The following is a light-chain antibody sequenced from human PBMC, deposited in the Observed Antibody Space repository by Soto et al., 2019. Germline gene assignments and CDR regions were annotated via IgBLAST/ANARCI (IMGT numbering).Light chain of an antibody. V-gene: IGKV1-5*01. J-gene: IGKJ1*01. CDR2: DAS. CDR3: QQYNSYPWT. CDR1: QSISSW. Sequence: DIQMTHSPSTLSASVGDRVTITCRASQSISSWLAWYQQKPGKAPKLLIYDASSLESGVPSRFSGSGSGTEFTLTISSLQPDDFATYYCQQYNSYPWTFGQGTMVDI.